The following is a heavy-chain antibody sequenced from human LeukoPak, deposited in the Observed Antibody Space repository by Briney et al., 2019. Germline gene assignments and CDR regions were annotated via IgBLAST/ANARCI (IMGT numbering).Heavy chain of an antibody. CDR1: GYTFTSYG. CDR2: ISAYNGNT. D-gene: IGHD4-23*01. J-gene: IGHJ6*02. V-gene: IGHV1-18*01. CDR3: ARDFTRTPGDYYYYYGMDV. Sequence: ASVEVSCKASGYTFTSYGISWVRQAPGQGLEWMGWISAYNGNTNYAQKLQGRVTMTTDTSTSTAYMELRSLRSDDTAVYYCARDFTRTPGDYYYYYGMDVWGQGATVTVSS.